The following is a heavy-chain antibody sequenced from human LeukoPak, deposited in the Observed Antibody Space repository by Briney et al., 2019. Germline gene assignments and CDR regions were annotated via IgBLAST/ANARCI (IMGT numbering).Heavy chain of an antibody. J-gene: IGHJ5*02. CDR2: LNDDWT. D-gene: IGHD3-10*01. CDR1: GFNLRSYS. CDR3: AIEHYLWHGEGNCFGP. Sequence: RGGSLRLSCTASGFNLRSYSMSWVRQPSGEGLEGGSALNDDWTYYRDPGIDRFTVSRHNSRSTLYLQSNSLRAEYTALYYCAIEHYLWHGEGNCFGPWGQGTLVTVSS. V-gene: IGHV3-23*01.